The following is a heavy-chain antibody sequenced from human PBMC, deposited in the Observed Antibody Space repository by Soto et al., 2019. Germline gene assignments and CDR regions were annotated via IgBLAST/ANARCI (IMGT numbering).Heavy chain of an antibody. CDR1: SGTFSGSY. V-gene: IGHV4-34*01. Sequence: PSDTLNLTSAVYSGTFSGSYWSWIRHPPGKGLEWIGEINHSGSTNYNPSLKSRVTISVDTSKNQFSLKLSSVTAADTAVYYCARELYSSAHWFDPWGQGTLVTVSS. CDR3: ARELYSSAHWFDP. CDR2: INHSGST. J-gene: IGHJ5*02. D-gene: IGHD6-25*01.